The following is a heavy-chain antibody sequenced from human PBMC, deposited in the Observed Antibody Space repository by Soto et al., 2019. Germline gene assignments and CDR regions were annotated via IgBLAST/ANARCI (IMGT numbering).Heavy chain of an antibody. CDR1: GGTFNSYA. CDR3: ARHSNFNYFYGLDV. CDR2: IIPVFGTA. Sequence: QVQVVQSGAEVKKPGSSVKVSCKASGGTFNSYAISWVRQAPGQGLEWVGGIIPVFGTANYAQKFQGRVTITADEPTSTAYMELRSLRSEDTAVYYCARHSNFNYFYGLDVWGQVTTVTVSS. V-gene: IGHV1-69*12. D-gene: IGHD4-4*01. J-gene: IGHJ6*02.